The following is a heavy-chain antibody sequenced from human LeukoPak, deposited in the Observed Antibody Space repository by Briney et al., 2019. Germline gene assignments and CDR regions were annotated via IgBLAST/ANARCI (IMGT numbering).Heavy chain of an antibody. Sequence: SETLSLTCTVSGGSISSYYWSWIRQPPGKGLEWIGYIYYSGSTNYNPSLKSRVTISVDTSKNQFSLKLSSVTAADTAVYHCARGGGIVVQIPYYFDYWGQGTLVTVSS. CDR2: IYYSGST. D-gene: IGHD3-22*01. CDR3: ARGGGIVVQIPYYFDY. J-gene: IGHJ4*02. V-gene: IGHV4-59*12. CDR1: GGSISSYY.